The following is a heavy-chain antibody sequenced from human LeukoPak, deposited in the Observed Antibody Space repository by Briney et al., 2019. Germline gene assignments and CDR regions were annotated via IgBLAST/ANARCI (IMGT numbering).Heavy chain of an antibody. Sequence: GASVKVSCKASGYTFTGYYMHWVRQAPGQGPEWMGWINPNSGGTYSAQKFQGRVTMTRDTSISTAYMELSRLGSDDTAVYYCARDRYCSGGSCYFTDDYWGQGTLVTVSS. CDR2: INPNSGGT. J-gene: IGHJ4*02. D-gene: IGHD2-15*01. CDR3: ARDRYCSGGSCYFTDDY. CDR1: GYTFTGYY. V-gene: IGHV1-2*02.